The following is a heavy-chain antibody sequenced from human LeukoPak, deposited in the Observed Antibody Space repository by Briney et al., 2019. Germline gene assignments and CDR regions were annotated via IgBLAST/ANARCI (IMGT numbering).Heavy chain of an antibody. CDR3: AREVANSYGYFDYFDY. CDR1: GFTFSSYS. CDR2: ISSSSSTI. J-gene: IGHJ4*02. V-gene: IGHV3-48*01. D-gene: IGHD5-18*01. Sequence: GGSLRLFCAASGFTFSSYSMNWVRQAPGKGLEWVSYISSSSSTIYYADSVKGRFTLSRDNAKNSLYLQMNSLRAEDTAVYYCAREVANSYGYFDYFDYWGQGTLVTVSS.